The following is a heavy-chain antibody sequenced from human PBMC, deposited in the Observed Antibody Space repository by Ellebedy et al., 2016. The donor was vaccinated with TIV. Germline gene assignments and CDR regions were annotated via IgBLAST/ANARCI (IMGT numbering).Heavy chain of an antibody. CDR2: ISGSGGST. Sequence: GESLKISCAASGFTFSSHAMSWVRQAPGKGLEWVSAISGSGGSTYYADSVKGRFTISRDNSKNTLYLQMNSLRAEDTAVYYCAKPAVAGSYHCPFEYWGQGTLVTVSS. V-gene: IGHV3-23*01. J-gene: IGHJ4*02. CDR1: GFTFSSHA. CDR3: AKPAVAGSYHCPFEY. D-gene: IGHD1-26*01.